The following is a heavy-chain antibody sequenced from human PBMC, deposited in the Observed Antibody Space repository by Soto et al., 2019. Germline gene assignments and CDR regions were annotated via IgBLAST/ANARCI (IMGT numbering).Heavy chain of an antibody. J-gene: IGHJ4*02. CDR3: ARRRVVTIFGVVIPYVDY. D-gene: IGHD3-3*01. CDR1: GGSISSSSYY. CDR2: IYYSGST. V-gene: IGHV4-39*01. Sequence: SETLSLTCTVSGGSISSSSYYWGWIRQPPGKGLEWIGSIYYSGSTYYNPSLKSRVTISVDTSKNQFSLKLSSVTAADTAVYYCARRRVVTIFGVVIPYVDYWGQGTLVTVSS.